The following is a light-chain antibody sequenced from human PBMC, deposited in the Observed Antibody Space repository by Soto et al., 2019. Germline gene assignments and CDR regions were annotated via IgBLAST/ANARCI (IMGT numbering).Light chain of an antibody. V-gene: IGKV3-15*01. CDR3: QQYNNWPPNT. CDR2: GAS. Sequence: EIVMTQSPATLSVSPGERATLSCRASQSVSSNLAWYQQKPSQAPSLLIYGASTRATGPTARFSGSGSGTEVTLTISSLKSKDFAVYYCQQYNNWPPNTFGQGTKLEIK. J-gene: IGKJ2*01. CDR1: QSVSSN.